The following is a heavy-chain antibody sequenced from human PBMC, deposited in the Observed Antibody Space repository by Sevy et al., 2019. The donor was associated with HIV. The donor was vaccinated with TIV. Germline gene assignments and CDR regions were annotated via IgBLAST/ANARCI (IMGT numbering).Heavy chain of an antibody. V-gene: IGHV3-23*01. CDR2: ISGSGDST. D-gene: IGHD6-6*01. CDR3: AKRKYSSSADY. J-gene: IGHJ4*02. Sequence: GGSLRLSCAASGFTFSSYTINWVRQAPGKGLEWVSAISGSGDSTYYADSVKGRFTISRDNSKNTLYLQMNSLRAEDTAVYYCAKRKYSSSADYWSQGTLVTVSS. CDR1: GFTFSSYT.